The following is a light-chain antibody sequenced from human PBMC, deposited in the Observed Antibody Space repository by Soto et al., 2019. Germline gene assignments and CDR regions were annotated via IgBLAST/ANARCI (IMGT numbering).Light chain of an antibody. Sequence: QSVLTQSPSASGTPGQRVTISCSGSSSNIGGEAVNWYQQLPGTAPKLLIYSYNQRPSGVPDRFSGSKSGTSASLAISGLQSEDEADYICAAWDDSLNGYVFGNGTKVTVL. CDR2: SYN. CDR1: SSNIGGEA. J-gene: IGLJ1*01. V-gene: IGLV1-44*01. CDR3: AAWDDSLNGYV.